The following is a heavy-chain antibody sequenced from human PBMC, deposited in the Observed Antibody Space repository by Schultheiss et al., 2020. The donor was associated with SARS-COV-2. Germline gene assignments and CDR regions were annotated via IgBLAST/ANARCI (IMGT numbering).Heavy chain of an antibody. Sequence: ASVKVSCRAFDYNFSGYYMHWVRQAPGQGPEWMGRISAYNGNTNYAQKFRDRLIMTTDKSTSTAYMELRSLRSDDTAVYYCARMGILEYWGQGTLVTVSS. CDR1: DYNFSGYY. D-gene: IGHD7-27*01. J-gene: IGHJ4*02. CDR3: ARMGILEY. CDR2: ISAYNGNT. V-gene: IGHV1-18*01.